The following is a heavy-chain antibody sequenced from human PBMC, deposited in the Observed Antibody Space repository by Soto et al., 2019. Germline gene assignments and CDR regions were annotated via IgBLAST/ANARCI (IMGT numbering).Heavy chain of an antibody. CDR1: GGTFSSYA. V-gene: IGHV1-69*01. CDR3: ARSGTIFGVVGDARDY. D-gene: IGHD3-3*01. CDR2: IIPIFGTA. J-gene: IGHJ4*02. Sequence: QVQLVQSGAEVKKPGSSVKISCKASGGTFSSYAISWVRQAPGQGLEWMGGIIPIFGTANYAQKFQGRVTITADESTSTAYMELSSLRSEDTAVYYCARSGTIFGVVGDARDYWGQGTLVTVSS.